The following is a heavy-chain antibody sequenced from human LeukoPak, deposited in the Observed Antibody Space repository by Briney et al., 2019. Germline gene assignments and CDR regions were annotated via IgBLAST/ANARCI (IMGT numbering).Heavy chain of an antibody. J-gene: IGHJ4*02. Sequence: ASVKVSCKASGYTFTGYYMHWVRQAPGQGLEWMGWINPNSGGTNYAQKFQGRVTMTRDTSISTAYMELSRLRSDDTAVYCCARDWYYYGSGSYLIDYWGQGTLVTVSS. V-gene: IGHV1-2*02. D-gene: IGHD3-10*01. CDR3: ARDWYYYGSGSYLIDY. CDR2: INPNSGGT. CDR1: GYTFTGYY.